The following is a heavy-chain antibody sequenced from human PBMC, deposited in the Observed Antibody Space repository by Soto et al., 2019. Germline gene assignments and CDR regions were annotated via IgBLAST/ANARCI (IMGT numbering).Heavy chain of an antibody. CDR1: GFTFSSYG. D-gene: IGHD4-17*01. J-gene: IGHJ5*02. Sequence: QVQLVESGGGVVQPGRSLRLSCAASGFTFSSYGMHWVRQAPGKGLEWVAVISYDGSNKYYADSVKGRFTISRDNSKNTMYLQMNSLRAEDTAVYYCAKAPHDYGDLRFDPWGQGTLVTVSS. CDR3: AKAPHDYGDLRFDP. V-gene: IGHV3-30*18. CDR2: ISYDGSNK.